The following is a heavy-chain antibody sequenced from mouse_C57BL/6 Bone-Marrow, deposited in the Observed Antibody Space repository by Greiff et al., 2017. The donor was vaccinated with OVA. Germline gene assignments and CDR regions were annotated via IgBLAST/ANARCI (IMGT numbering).Heavy chain of an antibody. CDR1: GFTFTDYY. V-gene: IGHV7-3*01. D-gene: IGHD1-1*01. Sequence: DVKLVESGGGLVQPGGSLSLSCAASGFTFTDYYMSWVRQPPGKALEWLGFIRNKANGYTTEYSASVKGRFTISRDNSQSILYLQMNALRAEDSATYYCARVRYGSTFDYWGQGTTLTVSS. CDR3: ARVRYGSTFDY. CDR2: IRNKANGYTT. J-gene: IGHJ2*01.